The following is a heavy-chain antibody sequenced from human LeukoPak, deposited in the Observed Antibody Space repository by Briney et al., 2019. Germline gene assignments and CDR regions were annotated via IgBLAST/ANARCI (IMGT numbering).Heavy chain of an antibody. Sequence: SETLSLTCTVSGDSISSGTHYWSWIRQPAGKGLEWIGRIYTSGSTNYNPSLKSRVTISLDTSKNQFSLKLSSVTAADTAVYFCARADCESGGNCHYFNYWGQGTLVTVSS. D-gene: IGHD2-15*01. CDR2: IYTSGST. V-gene: IGHV4-61*02. CDR1: GDSISSGTHY. CDR3: ARADCESGGNCHYFNY. J-gene: IGHJ4*02.